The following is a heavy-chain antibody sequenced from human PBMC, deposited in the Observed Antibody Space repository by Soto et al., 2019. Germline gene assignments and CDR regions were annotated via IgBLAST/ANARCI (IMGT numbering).Heavy chain of an antibody. CDR3: SRYYYGAGSYEDPSNPYGMDV. CDR2: ISSDGDTT. CDR1: GFTFNKYW. Sequence: EVRLVESGGDLVKPGGSLRLSCAASGFTFNKYWMHWVRQVPGKGLEWVSRISSDGDTTSYADSVKGRFTISRDNARNVVSLSMDSLRVEDAAIYYCSRYYYGAGSYEDPSNPYGMDVWGQGTTVTVSS. V-gene: IGHV3-74*01. J-gene: IGHJ6*02. D-gene: IGHD3-10*01.